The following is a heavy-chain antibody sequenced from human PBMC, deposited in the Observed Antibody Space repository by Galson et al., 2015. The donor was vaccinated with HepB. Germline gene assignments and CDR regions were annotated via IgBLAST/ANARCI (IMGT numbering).Heavy chain of an antibody. CDR1: GFTFSSYG. J-gene: IGHJ3*02. CDR3: AKARATWVNDALDI. CDR2: ISGNAYSS. Sequence: SLRLSCAASGFTFSSYGMNWVRQAPGKGLESVVGISGNAYSSYYADSVKGRFTVSRDNSKNTLFLQMNGLRAEDTAVYYCAKARATWVNDALDIWGRGTVVTVSS. D-gene: IGHD5-12*01. V-gene: IGHV3-23*01.